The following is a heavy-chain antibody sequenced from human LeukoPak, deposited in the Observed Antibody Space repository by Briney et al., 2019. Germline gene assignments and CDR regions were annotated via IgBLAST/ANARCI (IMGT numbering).Heavy chain of an antibody. V-gene: IGHV4-39*07. CDR3: ARDLAGLLDY. CDR1: GGSISSSSYY. CDR2: IYYRGST. Sequence: PSETLSLTCTVSGGSISSSSYYWGWIRQPPGKGLEWIGSIYYRGSTFYNPSLKSRVTISVDTSKNQFSLKLSSVTAADTAVYYCARDLAGLLDYWGQGTLVTVSS. D-gene: IGHD4-11*01. J-gene: IGHJ4*02.